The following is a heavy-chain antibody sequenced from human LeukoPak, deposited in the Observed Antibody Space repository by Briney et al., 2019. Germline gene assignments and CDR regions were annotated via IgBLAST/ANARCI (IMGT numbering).Heavy chain of an antibody. CDR3: ARGAVVVVPAANAYYYYYYMDV. V-gene: IGHV1-2*02. CDR2: INPNSGGT. Sequence: ASVKVSCKASGYTFTGYYMHWVRQAPGQGLEWMGWINPNSGGTNYAQKFQGRVTMTRGTSISTAYMELSGLRSDDTAVYYCARGAVVVVPAANAYYYYYYMDVWGKGTTVTISS. D-gene: IGHD2-2*01. J-gene: IGHJ6*03. CDR1: GYTFTGYY.